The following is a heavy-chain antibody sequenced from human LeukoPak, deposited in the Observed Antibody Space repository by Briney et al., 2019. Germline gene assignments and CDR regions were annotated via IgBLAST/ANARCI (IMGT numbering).Heavy chain of an antibody. D-gene: IGHD3-22*01. CDR1: GGSISSSSYY. V-gene: IGHV4-39*07. J-gene: IGHJ4*02. CDR2: IYYSGST. Sequence: SETLSLTCTVSGGSISSSSYYWGWIRQPPGKGLEWIGSIYYSGSTYYNPSLKSRVTISVDTSKNQFSLKLSSMTAADTAVYYCARSRPATYYYDSSGYYYFDYWGQGTLVTVSS. CDR3: ARSRPATYYYDSSGYYYFDY.